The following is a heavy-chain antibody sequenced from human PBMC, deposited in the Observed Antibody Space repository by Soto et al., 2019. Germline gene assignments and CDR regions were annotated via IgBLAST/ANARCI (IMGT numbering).Heavy chain of an antibody. CDR2: ISSSSSTI. CDR1: GFTFSSYS. V-gene: IGHV3-48*01. J-gene: IGHJ6*03. CDR3: ARIVVVPACMDV. Sequence: GGSLRLSCAASGFTFSSYSMNWVRQAPGKGLEWVSYISSSSSTIYYADFVKGRFTISRDNAKNSLYLQMNSLRAEDTAVYYCARIVVVPACMDVWGKGTTVTVSS. D-gene: IGHD2-2*01.